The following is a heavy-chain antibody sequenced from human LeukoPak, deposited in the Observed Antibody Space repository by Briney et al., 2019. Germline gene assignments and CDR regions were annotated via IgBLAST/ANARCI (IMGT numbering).Heavy chain of an antibody. Sequence: PSETLSLTCTVSGGAISRYYWSWIRQPPGKGLEWIGYIYYSGGTNYNPSHKSRVTISLDKSKNQHSQKLSSVTAADTAGYYCARDLYNSGWYVFGYW. CDR1: GGAISRYY. D-gene: IGHD6-19*01. CDR2: IYYSGGT. J-gene: IGHJ4*01. CDR3: ARDLYNSGWYVFGY. V-gene: IGHV4-59*01.